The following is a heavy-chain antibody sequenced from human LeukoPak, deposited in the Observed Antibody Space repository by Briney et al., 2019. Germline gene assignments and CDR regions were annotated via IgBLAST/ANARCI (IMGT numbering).Heavy chain of an antibody. CDR2: IWHDGSHK. CDR1: GFTFNTYA. J-gene: IGHJ4*01. CDR3: ARGTYDGSSDYIGSLDY. D-gene: IGHD3-22*01. V-gene: IGHV3-33*01. Sequence: GGSLRLSCAASGFTFNTYAMHWVRQAPGQGLEWVALIWHDGSHKFYSNSVRGQFTISRDNSKNTVYLQMNNLRPEDTAVYYCARGTYDGSSDYIGSLDYWGQGILVTVSS.